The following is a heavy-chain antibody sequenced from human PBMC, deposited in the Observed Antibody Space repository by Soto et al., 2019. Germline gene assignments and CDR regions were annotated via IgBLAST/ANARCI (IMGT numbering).Heavy chain of an antibody. CDR3: ARDRGGSTGWFDP. CDR1: GYTFTSYA. V-gene: IGHV1-3*05. CDR2: INAGNGNT. D-gene: IGHD3-16*01. Sequence: QVQLVQSGAEEKKPGASVKVSCKASGYTFTSYAMHWVRQAPGQRLEWMGWINAGNGNTKYSQKFQGRVTITRDTAASTAYMELSSRRSEDTAVYYCARDRGGSTGWFDPWGQGTLVTVSS. J-gene: IGHJ5*02.